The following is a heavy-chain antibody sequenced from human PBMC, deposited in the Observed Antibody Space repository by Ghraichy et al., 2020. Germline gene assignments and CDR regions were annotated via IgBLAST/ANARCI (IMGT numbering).Heavy chain of an antibody. Sequence: GGSLRLSCTASGFTFGNYAMNRVRQAPGKGLEWVGFIRSKAYGGTPEYAASVRGRFTISRDDSKTTAYLQMDSLKTEDTAVYYCDKGVGDTLRSVDLWGQGTLVTVSS. CDR2: IRSKAYGGTP. D-gene: IGHD1-26*01. CDR3: DKGVGDTLRSVDL. CDR1: GFTFGNYA. J-gene: IGHJ5*02. V-gene: IGHV3-49*04.